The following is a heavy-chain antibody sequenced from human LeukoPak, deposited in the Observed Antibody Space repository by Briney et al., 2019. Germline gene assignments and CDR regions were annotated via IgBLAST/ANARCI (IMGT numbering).Heavy chain of an antibody. D-gene: IGHD6-13*01. CDR3: ARGDIAAAGSGFDY. V-gene: IGHV3-21*01. J-gene: IGHJ4*02. Sequence: PGGSLRLSCAASGFTFSSYSMNWVRQAPGKGLEWVSSISSSSSYIYYADSVKGRFTISRDNAKNSLYLQMNSLRAEDTAVYYCARGDIAAAGSGFDYWGQGTLVTVSS. CDR2: ISSSSSYI. CDR1: GFTFSSYS.